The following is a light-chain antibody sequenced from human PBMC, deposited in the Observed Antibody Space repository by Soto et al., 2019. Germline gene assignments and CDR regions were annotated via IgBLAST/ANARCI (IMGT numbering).Light chain of an antibody. CDR3: CSYAGSWV. J-gene: IGLJ3*02. Sequence: QSALTQPASVSGSPGQSITISCTGTSSDVGSYNLVSWYQQHPGKAPKLMIYEVSKRPSGVSNRFSGSKSGNTASLTISGIQAEDEADYYCCSYAGSWVFGGGTQLTVL. CDR2: EVS. CDR1: SSDVGSYNL. V-gene: IGLV2-23*02.